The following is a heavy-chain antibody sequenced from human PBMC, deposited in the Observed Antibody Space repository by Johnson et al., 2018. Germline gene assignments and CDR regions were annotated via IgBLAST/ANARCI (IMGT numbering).Heavy chain of an antibody. CDR2: ISSSSSTI. CDR1: GFTFSSYS. Sequence: VQLEESGGGLVQPGGSLRLSCAASGFTFSSYSMNWVRQAPGKGLEWVSYISSSSSTIYYADSVKGRFTISRDNAKNSLYLQMNSLGDDDTAVYYCATGNYCGGDCFSLRYFQHWGQGTLVTVSS. CDR3: ATGNYCGGDCFSLRYFQH. D-gene: IGHD2-21*02. V-gene: IGHV3-48*02. J-gene: IGHJ1*01.